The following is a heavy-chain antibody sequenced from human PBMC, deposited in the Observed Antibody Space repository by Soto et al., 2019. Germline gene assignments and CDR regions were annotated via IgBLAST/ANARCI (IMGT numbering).Heavy chain of an antibody. CDR2: IYYSGST. J-gene: IGHJ6*02. V-gene: IGHV4-59*01. D-gene: IGHD3-9*01. CDR1: GGSISRYY. CDR3: ARDPRLRYFDWFPMGRYYYGMDV. Sequence: SETLSLTCTVSGGSISRYYWSWMRQPPGKGLAWIGYIYYSGSTNYNPSLKSRVTISVDTSKNQFSLELRSLRSDDTAVYYCARDPRLRYFDWFPMGRYYYGMDVWGQGTTVTVSS.